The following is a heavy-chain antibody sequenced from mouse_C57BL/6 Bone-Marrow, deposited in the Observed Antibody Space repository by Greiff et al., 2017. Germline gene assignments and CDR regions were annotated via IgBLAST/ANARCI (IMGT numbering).Heavy chain of an antibody. CDR2: IYPSDSET. J-gene: IGHJ3*01. V-gene: IGHV1-61*01. CDR3: AREAGYYVSLAY. CDR1: GYTFTSYW. D-gene: IGHD2-3*01. Sequence: VQLQQPGAELVRPGSSVKLSCKASGYTFTSYWMDWVKQRPGQGLEWIGNIYPSDSETHYNQKFKDKATLTVDKSSSTAYMQLSSLTSEDSAVYCCAREAGYYVSLAYWGQGTLVTVSA.